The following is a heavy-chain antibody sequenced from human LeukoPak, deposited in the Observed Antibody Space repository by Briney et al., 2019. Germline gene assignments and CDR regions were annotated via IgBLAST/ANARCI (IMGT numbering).Heavy chain of an antibody. J-gene: IGHJ4*02. CDR2: ISAYNGNT. Sequence: ASVKVSCKASGYTFTSYGISWVRQAPGQGLEWMGWISAYNGNTNYAQKLQGRVTMTTDTSTSTAYMELRSLRSDDTAVYYCARDKRTASGDYVSRDYWGQGTLVTVSS. D-gene: IGHD4-17*01. V-gene: IGHV1-18*01. CDR1: GYTFTSYG. CDR3: ARDKRTASGDYVSRDY.